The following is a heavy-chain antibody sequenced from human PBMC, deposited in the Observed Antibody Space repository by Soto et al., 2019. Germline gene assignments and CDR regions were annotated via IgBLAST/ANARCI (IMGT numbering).Heavy chain of an antibody. CDR3: AREGLLWFGELNY. CDR2: INPNSGGT. D-gene: IGHD3-10*01. CDR1: GYTFTGYY. Sequence: GASVKVSCKASGYTFTGYYMHWLRQSPGQGLEWMGWINPNSGGTNYAQKFQGRVTMTRDTSISTAYMELSRLRSDDTAVYYCAREGLLWFGELNYWGQGTLVTVSS. V-gene: IGHV1-2*02. J-gene: IGHJ4*02.